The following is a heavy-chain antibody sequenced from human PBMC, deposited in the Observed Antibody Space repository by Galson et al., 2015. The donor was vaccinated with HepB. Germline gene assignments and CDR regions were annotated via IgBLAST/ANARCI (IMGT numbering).Heavy chain of an antibody. CDR3: TRDTKSVEGGPHY. J-gene: IGHJ4*02. V-gene: IGHV3-49*03. CDR1: GFTFGDYA. D-gene: IGHD2-8*01. CDR2: IRSKAYGGTT. Sequence: SLRLSCAASGFTFGDYAMSWFRQAPGKGLEWVGFIRSKAYGGTTEYAASVKARFTISRDDSKSIAYLQMNSLKTEDTAVYYCTRDTKSVEGGPHYWGQGTLVTVSS.